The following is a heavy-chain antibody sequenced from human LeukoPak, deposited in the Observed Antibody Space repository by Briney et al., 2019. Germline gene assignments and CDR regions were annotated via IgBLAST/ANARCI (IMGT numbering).Heavy chain of an antibody. CDR1: GRSIQSCGYY. CDR2: ICSSGST. CDR3: ARLAHGYGYRFDP. D-gene: IGHD5-18*01. J-gene: IGHJ5*02. V-gene: IGHV4-31*03. Sequence: AHTLSLTYTVSGRSIQSCGYYGSSIPQHPAKGLEWIAYICSSGSTYYNQSRKSRVTISVARSENKFSMKLRSVTAAESAVSCCARLAHGYGYRFDPWGQGTLVTVSS.